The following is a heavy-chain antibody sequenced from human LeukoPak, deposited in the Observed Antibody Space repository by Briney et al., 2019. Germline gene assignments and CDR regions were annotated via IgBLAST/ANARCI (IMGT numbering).Heavy chain of an antibody. CDR2: TCYTGNT. D-gene: IGHD1-1*01. CDR1: GGSISNYY. CDR3: ARDRLQLHS. Sequence: PRESLSLACSVSGGSISNYYCNWVRQPPGKGLEWIEYTCYTGNTAYNPSLQSPVTISVDTSKIQLSLKLSSVTAAYTAVYYCARDRLQLHSWGQGTLVTVSS. V-gene: IGHV4-59*01. J-gene: IGHJ4*02.